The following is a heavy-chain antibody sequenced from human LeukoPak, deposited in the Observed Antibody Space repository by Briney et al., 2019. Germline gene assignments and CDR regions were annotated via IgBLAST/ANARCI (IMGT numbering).Heavy chain of an antibody. CDR1: GDSVSSNSAA. J-gene: IGHJ4*02. CDR3: AREDCSGGSCYEGFDC. V-gene: IGHV6-1*01. CDR2: TCQRSKWYN. D-gene: IGHD2-15*01. Sequence: SQTLSLTCAISGDSVSSNSAAWNWIRQSPSRGLEWLGRTCQRSKWYNDYALSVKSRITINPDTSKNQFSLQLNSVTPEDTAVYYCAREDCSGGSCYEGFDCWGLGTPVTVSS.